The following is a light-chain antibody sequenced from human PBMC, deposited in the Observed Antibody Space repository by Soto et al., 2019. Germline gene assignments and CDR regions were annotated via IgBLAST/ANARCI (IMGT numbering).Light chain of an antibody. J-gene: IGLJ2*01. CDR3: TSWTTSTTMI. CDR2: DVN. CDR1: SSEIGAYNY. V-gene: IGLV2-14*03. Sequence: QSALTQPASVSGSPGRSTTTSCPETSSEIGAYNYVSWYQQHPGKAPKLMIYDVNIRPSGVSNRFSGSKSGNTASLTISGLQAEDEADYYCTSWTTSTTMIFGGGTKLTVL.